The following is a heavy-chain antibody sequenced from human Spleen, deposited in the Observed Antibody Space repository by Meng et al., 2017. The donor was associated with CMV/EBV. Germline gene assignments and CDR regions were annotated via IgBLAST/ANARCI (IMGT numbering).Heavy chain of an antibody. CDR3: ARDRQWLSSFDY. CDR2: VSNTGGTT. D-gene: IGHD6-19*01. V-gene: IGHV3-23*01. Sequence: GFTVRCYASAGVRQAPGRGLEWVSGVSNTGGTTFYADSVKGRFTISRDNSKNTLYLQLNSLRAEDTAVYYCARDRQWLSSFDYWGQGTLVTVSS. CDR1: GFTVRCYA. J-gene: IGHJ4*02.